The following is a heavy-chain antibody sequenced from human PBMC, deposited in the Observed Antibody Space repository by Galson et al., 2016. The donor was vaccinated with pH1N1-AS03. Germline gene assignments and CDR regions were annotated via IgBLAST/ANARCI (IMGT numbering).Heavy chain of an antibody. D-gene: IGHD3-16*01. CDR3: ARGGDDYIWGSYSGDY. CDR1: GFPFSTYW. CDR2: INTGGSST. J-gene: IGHJ4*02. Sequence: SLRLSCAASGFPFSTYWMHWVRQVPGKGPVWISRINTGGSSTDYADSVKGRFTISRDNAKEMVYLQMNRLRADDTAVYYRARGGDDYIWGSYSGDYWGQGILVTVPS. V-gene: IGHV3-74*01.